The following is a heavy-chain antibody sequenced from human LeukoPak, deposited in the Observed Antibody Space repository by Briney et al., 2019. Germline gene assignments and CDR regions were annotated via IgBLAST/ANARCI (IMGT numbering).Heavy chain of an antibody. CDR3: ARDHSGYDYWFDS. J-gene: IGHJ5*01. D-gene: IGHD5-12*01. V-gene: IGHV3-30-3*01. Sequence: PGRSLRLSCAASGFTFRNYAMHCVRQAPHKGLEGVAVISYDGSTKYYADSVKRRFTISRDNSKNTLSLHMASLPVEDTAMYYCARDHSGYDYWFDSWGQGTLVTVSS. CDR1: GFTFRNYA. CDR2: ISYDGSTK.